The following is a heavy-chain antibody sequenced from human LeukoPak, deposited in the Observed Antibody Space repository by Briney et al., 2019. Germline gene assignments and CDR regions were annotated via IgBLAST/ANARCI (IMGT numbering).Heavy chain of an antibody. CDR2: IIPIFGTA. V-gene: IGHV1-69*13. CDR1: GGTFSSYA. D-gene: IGHD5-18*01. Sequence: SVKVSCKASGGTFSSYAISWVRQAPGQGLEWMGGIIPIFGTANYAQKFQGRVTIIADESTSTAYMELSSLRSEDTAVYYCVRDTAMVHNWFDPWGQGTLVTVSS. CDR3: VRDTAMVHNWFDP. J-gene: IGHJ5*02.